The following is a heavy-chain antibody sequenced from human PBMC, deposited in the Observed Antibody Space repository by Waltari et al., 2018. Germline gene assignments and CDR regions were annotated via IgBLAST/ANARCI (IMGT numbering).Heavy chain of an antibody. D-gene: IGHD5-18*01. CDR1: GGSLRSSY. Sequence: QVQLQESGPGLVKPSETLSLPCIVSGGSLRSSYWSWIRQSPAKELEFIGYISDTGSTNYNPSLKTRVSISLELPKNQFSLEVNSVTAADTAVYFCARASRPGDNSGYGFFYFDSWGQGILVTVSS. CDR2: ISDTGST. V-gene: IGHV4-59*01. J-gene: IGHJ4*02. CDR3: ARASRPGDNSGYGFFYFDS.